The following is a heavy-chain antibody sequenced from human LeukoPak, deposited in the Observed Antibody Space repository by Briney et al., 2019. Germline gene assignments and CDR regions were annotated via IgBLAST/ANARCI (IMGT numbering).Heavy chain of an antibody. CDR1: GYTFTAYL. CDR3: ARSSGTYPDFDS. V-gene: IGHV1-2*02. D-gene: IGHD1-1*01. J-gene: IGHJ4*02. Sequence: ASVKVSCKASGYTFTAYLLHWVGQPPGQGLEWMGWINPDSGGTNYAQKFQGRVTMTRDTSINTAYMELSRLSSDDTAVYYCARSSGTYPDFDSWGQGTLVTVSS. CDR2: INPDSGGT.